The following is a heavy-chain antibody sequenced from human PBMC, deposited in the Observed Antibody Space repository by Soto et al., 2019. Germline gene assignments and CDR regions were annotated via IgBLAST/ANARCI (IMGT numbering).Heavy chain of an antibody. D-gene: IGHD2-15*01. Sequence: PSVTLSHTCAFYDLSFSCYYLSWIRPPPGKGLEWIGEINHSGSTNYNPSPKSRVTISVDTSKNQFSLKLSSVTAADTAVYYCARGYIVVVVAATHGGNWFDPWGQGTLVTVSS. CDR2: INHSGST. CDR3: ARGYIVVVVAATHGGNWFDP. J-gene: IGHJ5*02. V-gene: IGHV4-34*01. CDR1: DLSFSCYY.